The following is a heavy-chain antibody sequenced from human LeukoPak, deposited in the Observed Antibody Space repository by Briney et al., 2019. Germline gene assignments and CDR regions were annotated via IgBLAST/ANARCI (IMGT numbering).Heavy chain of an antibody. CDR1: GFTFSSFG. Sequence: PGGSVRLSCAASGFTFSSFGMSWVRQAPGKGLEWVSAISGSGSSTYYADSVKGRFTISRDNSKNTLYLQMNSLRAEDTAVYYCAELGITMIGGVWGKGTTVTISS. D-gene: IGHD3-10*02. J-gene: IGHJ6*04. CDR2: ISGSGSST. CDR3: AELGITMIGGV. V-gene: IGHV3-23*01.